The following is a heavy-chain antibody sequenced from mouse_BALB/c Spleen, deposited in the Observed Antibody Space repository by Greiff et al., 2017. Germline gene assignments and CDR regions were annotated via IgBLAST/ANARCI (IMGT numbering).Heavy chain of an antibody. V-gene: IGHV1S127*01. CDR1: GYTFTSYW. CDR3: TRGITTVVGPFDY. J-gene: IGHJ2*01. D-gene: IGHD1-1*01. CDR2: IDPSDSYT. Sequence: VQLQQPGAELVKPGASVKMSCKASGYTFTSYWMHWVKQRPGQGLEWIGVIDPSDSYTSYNQKFKGKATLTVDTSSSTAYMQLSSLTSEDSAVYYCTRGITTVVGPFDYWGQGTTLTVSS.